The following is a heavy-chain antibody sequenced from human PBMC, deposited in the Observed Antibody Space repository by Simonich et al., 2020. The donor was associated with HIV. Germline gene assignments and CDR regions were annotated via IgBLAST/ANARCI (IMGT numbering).Heavy chain of an antibody. Sequence: EVHLVESGGGLVQPGGSLRLSCAASGFTFSSYWMHWVRQAPGKGLVLVSRINSDGNSTSNADSVKGRFTISRDNAKNTLYLQMNSLRAEDTAVYYCGRGVENDYWGQGTLVTVSS. CDR3: GRGVENDY. V-gene: IGHV3-74*01. CDR1: GFTFSSYW. J-gene: IGHJ4*02. CDR2: INSDGNST.